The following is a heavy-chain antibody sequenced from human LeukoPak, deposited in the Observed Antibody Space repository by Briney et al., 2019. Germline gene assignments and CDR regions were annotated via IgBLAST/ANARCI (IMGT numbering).Heavy chain of an antibody. D-gene: IGHD2-2*01. J-gene: IGHJ4*02. Sequence: GASVKVSCKASGYTFTGYYMHWVRQAPGQGLEWMGWINPNSGGTSYAQKFQGRVTMTRDTSISIAYMELSRLRSDDTAVYYCARDLPRRVVPAAKQEFDYWGQGTLVTVSS. CDR2: INPNSGGT. V-gene: IGHV1-2*02. CDR3: ARDLPRRVVPAAKQEFDY. CDR1: GYTFTGYY.